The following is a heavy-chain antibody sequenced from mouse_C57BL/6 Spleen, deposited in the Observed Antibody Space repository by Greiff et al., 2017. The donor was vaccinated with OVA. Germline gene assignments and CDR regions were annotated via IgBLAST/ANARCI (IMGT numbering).Heavy chain of an antibody. J-gene: IGHJ3*01. CDR3: AKGRVYSPWFAY. CDR1: GFSLTSYG. D-gene: IGHD1-3*01. CDR2: IWGGGST. V-gene: IGHV2-4*01. Sequence: VQLQQSGPGLVQPSQSLSITCTVSGFSLTSYGVHWVRQPPGKGLEWLGVIWGGGSTDYNAAFISRRSISQDNTKSQVFFKMNSLQADDTAIYYCAKGRVYSPWFAYWGQGTLVTVSA.